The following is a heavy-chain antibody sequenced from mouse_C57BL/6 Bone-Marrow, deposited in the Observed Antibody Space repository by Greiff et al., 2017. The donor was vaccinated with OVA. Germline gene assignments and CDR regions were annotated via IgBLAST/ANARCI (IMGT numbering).Heavy chain of an antibody. CDR3: ARNSYDGYYGYFDV. Sequence: VQLVESGPGLVQPSQSLSITCTVSGFSLTSYGVHWVRQSPGKGLEWLGVIWSGGSTDYNAAFISRLSISKDNSKSQVFFKMNSLQADDTAIYYCARNSYDGYYGYFDVWGTGTTVTVSS. CDR1: GFSLTSYG. CDR2: IWSGGST. V-gene: IGHV2-2*01. D-gene: IGHD2-3*01. J-gene: IGHJ1*03.